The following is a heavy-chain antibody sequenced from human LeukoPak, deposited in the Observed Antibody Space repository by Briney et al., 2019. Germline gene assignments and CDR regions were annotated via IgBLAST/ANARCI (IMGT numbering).Heavy chain of an antibody. CDR1: GFTLSDYW. J-gene: IGHJ4*02. CDR3: ARISVVSYYFEY. V-gene: IGHV3-7*01. CDR2: IKLDGTEK. D-gene: IGHD2-8*02. Sequence: PGGSLRLSCAASGFTLSDYWMTWVRQAPGKGLQWVANIKLDGTEKYYVDSVKGRFTISRDDSKSTVFLQMESLRAEDTAVYYCARISVVSYYFEYWGRGTVVTVSS.